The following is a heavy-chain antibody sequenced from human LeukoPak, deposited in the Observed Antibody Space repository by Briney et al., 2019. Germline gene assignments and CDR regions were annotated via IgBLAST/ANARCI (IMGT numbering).Heavy chain of an antibody. Sequence: GGSQRLSCAASGFTFSSYAMSWVRQAPGKGLEWVSAISGSGGSTYYADSVKGRFTISRDNSKNTLYLQMNSLRAEDTAVYYCAKIYGDIVVVPAALYYMDVWGKGTTVTVSS. CDR3: AKIYGDIVVVPAALYYMDV. D-gene: IGHD2-2*01. CDR2: ISGSGGST. J-gene: IGHJ6*03. CDR1: GFTFSSYA. V-gene: IGHV3-23*01.